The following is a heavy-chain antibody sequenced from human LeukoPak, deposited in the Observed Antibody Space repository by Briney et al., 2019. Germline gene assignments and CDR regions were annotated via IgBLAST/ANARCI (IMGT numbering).Heavy chain of an antibody. J-gene: IGHJ4*02. V-gene: IGHV3-66*01. CDR2: IYSGGST. CDR3: AKGPAAAGTSFDY. D-gene: IGHD6-13*01. CDR1: GFTVSSNY. Sequence: GGSLRLSCAASGFTVSSNYMSWVRQAPGKGLEWVSVIYSGGSTYYADSVKGRFTISRDNSKNTLYLQMNSLRAEDTAVYYCAKGPAAAGTSFDYWGQGTLVTVSS.